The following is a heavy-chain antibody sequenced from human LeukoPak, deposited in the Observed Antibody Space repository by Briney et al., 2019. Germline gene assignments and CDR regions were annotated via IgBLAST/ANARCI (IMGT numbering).Heavy chain of an antibody. Sequence: SVKVSCKASGGTFSSYAISWVRQAPGQGLEWMGGIIPIFGTANYAQKFQGRVTITTDESTSTAYMELSSLRSEDTAVYYCARDPYYYDSSGYYDYWGQGTLVTVSS. CDR1: GGTFSSYA. CDR2: IIPIFGTA. D-gene: IGHD3-22*01. CDR3: ARDPYYYDSSGYYDY. J-gene: IGHJ4*02. V-gene: IGHV1-69*05.